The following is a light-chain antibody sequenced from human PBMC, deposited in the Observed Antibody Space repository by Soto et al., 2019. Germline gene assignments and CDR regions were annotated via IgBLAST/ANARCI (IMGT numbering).Light chain of an antibody. J-gene: IGKJ1*01. CDR3: KHYNSYSEA. Sequence: DIQMTQSPSSLSASVGDRVTITCRASQGIRNDLGWYQQKPGKAPKRLFYAACSLQSGVQSRFSGSGSGTEFTLTIRSLQPDDFATYYCKHYNSYSEAFGQGTKVDIK. V-gene: IGKV1-17*01. CDR1: QGIRND. CDR2: AAC.